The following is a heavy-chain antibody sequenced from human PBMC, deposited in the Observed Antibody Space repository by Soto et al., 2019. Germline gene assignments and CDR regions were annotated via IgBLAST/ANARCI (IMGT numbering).Heavy chain of an antibody. V-gene: IGHV3-48*04. J-gene: IGHJ3*02. CDR2: ISSSSSTI. Sequence: GGSLRLSCAASGFTFSSYSMNWVRQAPGKGLEWVSYISSSSSTIYYADSVKGRFTISRDNAKNSLYLQMNSLRAEDTAVYYCARDQRLPKDAFDIWGQGTMVTVSS. CDR3: ARDQRLPKDAFDI. CDR1: GFTFSSYS.